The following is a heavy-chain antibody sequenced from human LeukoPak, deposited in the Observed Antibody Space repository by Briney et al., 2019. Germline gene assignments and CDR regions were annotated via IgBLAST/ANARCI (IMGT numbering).Heavy chain of an antibody. J-gene: IGHJ4*02. V-gene: IGHV1-18*01. CDR3: TRDGDSGPTYGAISHY. CDR2: IGTHTGNR. D-gene: IGHD4-17*01. CDR1: GYTFTKYG. Sequence: GASVKVSCKASGYTFTKYGVSWVRQAPGQGLEWMGWIGTHTGNRNYVKKFQGRVTLTTETSTSTAYMELKSLRSDDTAVYYCTRDGDSGPTYGAISHYWGQGTLVTVAS.